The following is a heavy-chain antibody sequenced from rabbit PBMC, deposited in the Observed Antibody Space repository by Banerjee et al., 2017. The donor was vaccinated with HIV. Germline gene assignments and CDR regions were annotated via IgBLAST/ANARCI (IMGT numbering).Heavy chain of an antibody. J-gene: IGHJ4*01. Sequence: QEQLEESGGDLVKPGASLTLTCTASGLDFSSSDWIYWVRQAPGKGLEWIACIYSGTSGGTYYASWAKGRFTISKTSSTTVTLQMTSLTAADTATYFCARDLAGVIGWNFNLWGQGTLVTVS. V-gene: IGHV1S45*01. CDR2: IYSGTSGGT. CDR3: ARDLAGVIGWNFNL. CDR1: GLDFSSSDW. D-gene: IGHD4-1*01.